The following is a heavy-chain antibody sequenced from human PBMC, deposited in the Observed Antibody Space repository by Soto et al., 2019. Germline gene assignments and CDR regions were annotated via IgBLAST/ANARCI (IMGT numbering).Heavy chain of an antibody. CDR3: ARDRSVGLDYYYGMDV. J-gene: IGHJ6*02. CDR1: GYTFTGYY. Sequence: ASLKVSCKSSGYTFTGYYIHWVRQAPGQGLEWMGWINPNSGGTNYAQKFQGWVTMTRDTSISTAYMELSRLRSDDTAVYYCARDRSVGLDYYYGMDVWGQGTTVTVSS. D-gene: IGHD3-10*01. CDR2: INPNSGGT. V-gene: IGHV1-2*04.